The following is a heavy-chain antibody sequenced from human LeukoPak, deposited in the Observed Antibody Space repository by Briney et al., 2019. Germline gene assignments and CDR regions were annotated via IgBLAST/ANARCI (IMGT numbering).Heavy chain of an antibody. CDR2: LYYSVST. CDR3: ARRSPDSSGYYSVDY. CDR1: GGSISSSSFY. V-gene: IGHV4-39*01. D-gene: IGHD3-22*01. Sequence: SETLSLTCTVSGGSISSSSFYWGWIGQPPGKGLEWIGSLYYSVSTYYNPSLESRVTISVDTSKNQFSLKMSSVTAADTAVYYCARRSPDSSGYYSVDYWGQGTLVTVSS. J-gene: IGHJ4*02.